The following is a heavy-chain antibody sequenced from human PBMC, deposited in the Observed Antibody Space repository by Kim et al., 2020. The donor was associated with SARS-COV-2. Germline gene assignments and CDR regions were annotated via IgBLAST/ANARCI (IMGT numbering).Heavy chain of an antibody. V-gene: IGHV3-30*18. CDR2: ISYDGSNK. Sequence: GGSLRLSCAASGFTFSSYGMHWVRQAPGKGMEWVAVISYDGSNKYYADSVKGRFTISRDNSKNTLYLQMNSLRAEDTAVYYCAKDLSAGWGGIVVVPAAICFDGIDVWGQGTTVTVSS. D-gene: IGHD2-2*02. J-gene: IGHJ6*02. CDR1: GFTFSSYG. CDR3: AKDLSAGWGGIVVVPAAICFDGIDV.